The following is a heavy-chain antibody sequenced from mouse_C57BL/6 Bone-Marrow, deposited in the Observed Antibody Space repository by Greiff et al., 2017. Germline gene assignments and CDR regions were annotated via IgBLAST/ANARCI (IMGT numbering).Heavy chain of an antibody. J-gene: IGHJ4*01. D-gene: IGHD2-2*01. CDR2: LYPGDGDS. CDR3: ARSVLWLRRFDY. CDR1: GYAFSSYW. V-gene: IGHV1-80*01. Sequence: VQGVESGAELVKHGASVKISCKASGYAFSSYWMNWVKQRPGKGLEWIGQLYPGDGDSNSKGKFKGKATLTAEKSSSTAYMQLSILTSYDSAVDFCARSVLWLRRFDYCGQGTSVTGSS.